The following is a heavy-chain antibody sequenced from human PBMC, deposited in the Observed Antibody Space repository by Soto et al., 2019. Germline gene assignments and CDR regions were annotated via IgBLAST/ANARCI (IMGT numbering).Heavy chain of an antibody. CDR3: ARAMPGMDV. CDR2: ILSDGSNE. D-gene: IGHD2-2*01. J-gene: IGHJ6*02. CDR1: GFTFSAFA. Sequence: QVQLVESGGGVVQPGTSLRLSCAGSGFTFSAFAMHWVRQAPGKGLGWVALILSDGSNEAYADSVRGRFTISRDNSKNTLHLQMNSLGVEDTAVYYCARAMPGMDVWGQGTTVTVSS. V-gene: IGHV3-30-3*01.